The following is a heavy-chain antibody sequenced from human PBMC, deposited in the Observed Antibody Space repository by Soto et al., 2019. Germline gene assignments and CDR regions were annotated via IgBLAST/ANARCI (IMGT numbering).Heavy chain of an antibody. CDR3: GRVRPSVYVMS. J-gene: IGHJ5*02. V-gene: IGHV4-59*01. CDR1: GGSLSSYY. Sequence: PSETLSLTCTFSGGSLSSYYWTWSRQYPGKGLEWIGYVYFSGNTNYNPSLKSRVTISIDTSKNQFALRLAPVTAADTAFYYCGRVRPSVYVMSWGQGTLVTVPS. D-gene: IGHD6-25*01. CDR2: VYFSGNT.